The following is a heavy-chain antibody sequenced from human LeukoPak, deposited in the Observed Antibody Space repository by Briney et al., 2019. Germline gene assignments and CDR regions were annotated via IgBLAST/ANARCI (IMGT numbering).Heavy chain of an antibody. J-gene: IGHJ4*02. V-gene: IGHV1-2*02. Sequence: ASVKVSCKGSGYTFTDYYLHWVRQAPGQGLEWVGYINPRDGGTSSPQNFRGRVTMTTDASSSTAYMELSRLTADDTAIYYCAREGNGLLSKDLDYWGQGTLVTVSS. CDR1: GYTFTDYY. CDR2: INPRDGGT. CDR3: AREGNGLLSKDLDY. D-gene: IGHD2-15*01.